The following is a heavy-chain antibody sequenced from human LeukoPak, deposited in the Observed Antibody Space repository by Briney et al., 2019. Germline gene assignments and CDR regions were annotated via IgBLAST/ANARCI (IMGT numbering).Heavy chain of an antibody. D-gene: IGHD6-13*01. CDR1: GYSISSGYY. CDR3: AKEGGRSSSWSDNWFDP. Sequence: SETLSLTCAVSGYSISSGYYWGWIRQPPGKGLEWIGSAYHSGISYYNPSLKSRVTISVDTSKNRFSLRLSSVTAADTAIYYCAKEGGRSSSWSDNWFDPWGQGTLVTVSS. V-gene: IGHV4-38-2*02. CDR2: AYHSGIS. J-gene: IGHJ5*02.